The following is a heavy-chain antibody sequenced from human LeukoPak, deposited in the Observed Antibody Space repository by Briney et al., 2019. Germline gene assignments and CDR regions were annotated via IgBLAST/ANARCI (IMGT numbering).Heavy chain of an antibody. V-gene: IGHV4-59*01. CDR1: GGSISGYY. J-gene: IGHJ3*02. CDR2: VYNGGIT. CDR3: ARYRAFDI. Sequence: SETLSLTCTVSGGSISGYYWSWIRQPPGEGLQWIGYVYNGGITDYNPSLRGRVGISVDMSKNQISLRLTSVTAADTAVYYCARYRAFDIWGRGTLVTVSS.